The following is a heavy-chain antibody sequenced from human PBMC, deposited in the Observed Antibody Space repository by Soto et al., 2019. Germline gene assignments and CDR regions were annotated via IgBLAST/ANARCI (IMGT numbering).Heavy chain of an antibody. V-gene: IGHV3-48*02. CDR1: GFTFSTYS. J-gene: IGHJ5*02. CDR2: ISSSSSTI. Sequence: PGGSLRLSCAASGFTFSTYSMNWVRQAPGKGLEWVSYISSSSSTIYYADSVKGRFTISRDNAKNSLYLQMNSLRDEDTAVYYCAREENVGFNWFDPWGQGTLVTVSS. CDR3: AREENVGFNWFDP.